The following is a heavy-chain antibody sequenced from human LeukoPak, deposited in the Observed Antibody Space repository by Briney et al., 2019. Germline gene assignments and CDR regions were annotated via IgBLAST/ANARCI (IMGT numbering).Heavy chain of an antibody. CDR3: ARDGSRIVPAAIVDY. J-gene: IGHJ4*02. D-gene: IGHD2-2*01. V-gene: IGHV3-48*01. CDR1: GFTLNSYG. CDR2: ISSSSSTI. Sequence: PGGSQRLSCAASGFTLNSYGMSWVRQAPGKGLEWVSYISSSSSTIYYAYSVKGRFTISRDNAKNSLYLQMSSLRAEDTAVYYCARDGSRIVPAAIVDYWGQGTLVTVSS.